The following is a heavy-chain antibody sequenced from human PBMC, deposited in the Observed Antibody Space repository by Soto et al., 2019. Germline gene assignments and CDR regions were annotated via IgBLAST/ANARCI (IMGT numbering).Heavy chain of an antibody. D-gene: IGHD3-3*02. CDR1: GFTFNGYY. V-gene: IGHV3-11*05. J-gene: IGHJ4*02. CDR2: ISSTGSYT. Sequence: GGSLRLSCTASGFTFNGYYMTWFRRAPGTGLEWISYISSTGSYTNYADSVKGRFTISRDNAKNSLYLQMDNLRDEDTAVYYCARDPSIRSPPDYWGRGTLVTVSS. CDR3: ARDPSIRSPPDY.